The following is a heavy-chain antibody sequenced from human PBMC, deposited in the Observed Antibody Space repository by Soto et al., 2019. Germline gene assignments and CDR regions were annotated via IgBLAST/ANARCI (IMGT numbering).Heavy chain of an antibody. D-gene: IGHD6-19*01. CDR2: INPNSGGT. Sequence: ASVKVSGKASGYTFTGYYMHWVRQAPGRGLEWMGWINPNSGGTNYAQKFQGWVTMTRDTSISTAYMELSRLRSDDTAVYYCARDRFSSGWTGAFDIWGQGTMVTVSS. J-gene: IGHJ3*02. V-gene: IGHV1-2*04. CDR1: GYTFTGYY. CDR3: ARDRFSSGWTGAFDI.